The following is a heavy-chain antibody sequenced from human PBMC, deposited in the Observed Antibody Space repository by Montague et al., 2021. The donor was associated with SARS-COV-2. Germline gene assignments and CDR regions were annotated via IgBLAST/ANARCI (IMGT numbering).Heavy chain of an antibody. CDR3: ARSVVGGTYRHTRWFDP. D-gene: IGHD3-16*02. J-gene: IGHJ5*02. CDR1: GDSMRSSY. CDR2: TYYSGVA. V-gene: IGHV4-59*13. Sequence: SETLSLTCTVSGDSMRSSYWNWIRQPPGKGLEYIGYTYYSGVANYNPSLRSRVTISLDTSKNQFSLNLRSMTAADTAVYYCARSVVGGTYRHTRWFDPWGQGTLVTVFS.